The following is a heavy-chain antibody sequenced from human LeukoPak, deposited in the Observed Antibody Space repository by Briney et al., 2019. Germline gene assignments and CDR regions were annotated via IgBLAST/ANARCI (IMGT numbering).Heavy chain of an antibody. J-gene: IGHJ4*02. D-gene: IGHD3/OR15-3a*01. Sequence: SSTKVSCRASGYTFNGHYIQWVRQAPGHGLQWMGWINLNSGGTNYAQKFKGRVTMTRDTSISPASMELNTLRSDDTAIYYCAAQLDFDHNMISNYWGQGTL. CDR1: GYTFNGHY. CDR2: INLNSGGT. CDR3: AAQLDFDHNMISNY. V-gene: IGHV1-2*02.